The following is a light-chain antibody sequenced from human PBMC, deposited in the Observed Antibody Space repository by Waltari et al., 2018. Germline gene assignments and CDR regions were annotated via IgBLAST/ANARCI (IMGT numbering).Light chain of an antibody. CDR3: ATWDDSLNIL. CDR2: RDN. J-gene: IGLJ2*01. CDR1: PSNIGNNF. Sequence: QPVLTQPPSASGTPGQRVTMSCSGRPSNIGNNFVNWYQQLPGTTPKLLIYRDNLRPSGFPDRFSGSKSGTSASLVISGLRSEDEAVYYCATWDDSLNILFGGGTNLTVL. V-gene: IGLV1-47*01.